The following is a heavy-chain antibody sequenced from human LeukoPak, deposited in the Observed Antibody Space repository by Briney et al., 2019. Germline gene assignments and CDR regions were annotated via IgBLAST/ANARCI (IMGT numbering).Heavy chain of an antibody. CDR3: ARGIELKYYYDSSGYRHDAFDN. Sequence: SGKVSCKASGGTVSRYAISWVRRAAGQGLGGLGGIIPIFGTANYAQKFQGRVTITADESTSTAYMELSSLRSEDTAVYYCARGIELKYYYDSSGYRHDAFDNWGQGTMVTVSS. D-gene: IGHD3-22*01. V-gene: IGHV1-69*13. J-gene: IGHJ3*02. CDR1: GGTVSRYA. CDR2: IIPIFGTA.